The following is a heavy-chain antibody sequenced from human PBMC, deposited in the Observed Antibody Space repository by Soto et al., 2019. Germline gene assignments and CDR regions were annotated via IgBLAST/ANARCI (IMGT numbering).Heavy chain of an antibody. CDR3: AKEWGDIFLMVYPKRNSNWFDP. CDR1: GFTFSSYA. D-gene: IGHD2-8*01. J-gene: IGHJ5*02. Sequence: GGSLRLSCAASGFTFSSYAMSWVRQAPGKGLEWVSTISSSGGNTYYADSVKGRFTISRDSSKNTLYLQMSSLRAEDTAVYYCAKEWGDIFLMVYPKRNSNWFDPWGQGTLVTVSS. V-gene: IGHV3-23*01. CDR2: ISSSGGNT.